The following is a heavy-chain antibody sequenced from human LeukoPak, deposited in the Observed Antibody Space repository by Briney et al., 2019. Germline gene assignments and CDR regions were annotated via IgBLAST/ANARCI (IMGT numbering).Heavy chain of an antibody. Sequence: GSLRLSCAASGFTFSTYWMSWVRQAPGKGLEWVANIKQDGSEKYYVDSVKGRFTISRDNSKSTLYLQMTSLRVDDTAVYYCAKRATAGGFDSWGQGTLVTVSS. CDR2: IKQDGSEK. J-gene: IGHJ4*02. CDR3: AKRATAGGFDS. V-gene: IGHV3-7*03. CDR1: GFTFSTYW. D-gene: IGHD6-13*01.